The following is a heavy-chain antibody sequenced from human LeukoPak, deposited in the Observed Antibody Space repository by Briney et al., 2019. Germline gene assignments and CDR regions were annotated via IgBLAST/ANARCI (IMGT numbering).Heavy chain of an antibody. Sequence: SETLSLTCTVSGVSISSYYWSWIRQPPGKGLEWIGYIYYSGSTNYNPSLKSRVTISVGTSKNQFSLKLSSVTAADTAVYYCARGGYSYGGFDYWGQGTLVTVSS. CDR3: ARGGYSYGGFDY. D-gene: IGHD5-18*01. J-gene: IGHJ4*02. V-gene: IGHV4-59*12. CDR1: GVSISSYY. CDR2: IYYSGST.